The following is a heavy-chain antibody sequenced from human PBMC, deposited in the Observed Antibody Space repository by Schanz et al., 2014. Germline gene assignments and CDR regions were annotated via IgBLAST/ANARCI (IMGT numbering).Heavy chain of an antibody. D-gene: IGHD5-12*01. V-gene: IGHV3-11*01. Sequence: QVQLVDSGGGLVKPGGSLRLSCTASGFPFSDYFMAWIRQPPGRGLEWVSYIGNGGVTIYYAESVRGRFFISRDNAKNSLYLQMNSLRAEDTAVYYCARKVVATIGGYYDNWGQGTLVIVSS. CDR2: IGNGGVTI. CDR3: ARKVVATIGGYYDN. J-gene: IGHJ4*02. CDR1: GFPFSDYF.